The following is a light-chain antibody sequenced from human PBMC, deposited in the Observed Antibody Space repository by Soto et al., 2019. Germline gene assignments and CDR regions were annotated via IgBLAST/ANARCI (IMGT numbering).Light chain of an antibody. CDR3: AAWDDSLSGYV. J-gene: IGLJ1*01. CDR2: RNN. V-gene: IGLV1-47*01. Sequence: QSVLTQPPSASGTPGQRVTISCSGGSSNIGSNTVNWYQQLPGTAPKLLIYRNNQRPSGVPDRFSGSKSGTSASLAISGLRSEDEADYYCAAWDDSLSGYVFGTGTKLTVL. CDR1: SSNIGSNT.